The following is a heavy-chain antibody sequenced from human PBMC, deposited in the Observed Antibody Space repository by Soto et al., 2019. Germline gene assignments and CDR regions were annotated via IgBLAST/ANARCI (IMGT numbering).Heavy chain of an antibody. J-gene: IGHJ4*02. D-gene: IGHD3-10*01. Sequence: QITLKESGPTLVKPTQTLTLTCTFSGFSLSTSGVGVGWIRQPPGKALEWLALIYWDDDKRYSPSLKSRLTITKDTSKNPVVLTMTNMDPVDTATYDCAHRENAYGSGENWGQGTLVTVSS. V-gene: IGHV2-5*02. CDR1: GFSLSTSGVG. CDR2: IYWDDDK. CDR3: AHRENAYGSGEN.